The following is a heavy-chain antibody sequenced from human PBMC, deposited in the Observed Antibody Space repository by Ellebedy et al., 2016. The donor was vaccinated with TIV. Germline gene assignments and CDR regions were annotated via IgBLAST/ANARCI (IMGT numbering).Heavy chain of an antibody. CDR1: GFTFSNYA. CDR3: ARSRPGWLKTVFDY. Sequence: PGGSLRLSCAASGFTFSNYAMSWVRQAPGKGLEGLSTISGNGYFTYYADSVKGRFTLSRDNSKNTLYLQMNSLRAEDTAVYYCARSRPGWLKTVFDYWGQGILVTVSS. V-gene: IGHV3-23*01. D-gene: IGHD5-12*01. J-gene: IGHJ4*02. CDR2: ISGNGYFT.